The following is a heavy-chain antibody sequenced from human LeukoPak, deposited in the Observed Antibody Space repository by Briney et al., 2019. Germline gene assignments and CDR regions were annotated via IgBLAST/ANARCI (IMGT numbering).Heavy chain of an antibody. J-gene: IGHJ4*02. CDR2: FDPDDGET. CDR1: GKNLLDLS. Sequence: EASVKVSCKVSGKNLLDLSMYWVRQAPGKGLEWMGGFDPDDGETTYAQRFQDRVTMTEDTSTDTAYMELNNLRFDDTAVYYCAADTQKTAVPATDYWGQGTLVTVSS. V-gene: IGHV1-24*01. CDR3: AADTQKTAVPATDY. D-gene: IGHD2-2*01.